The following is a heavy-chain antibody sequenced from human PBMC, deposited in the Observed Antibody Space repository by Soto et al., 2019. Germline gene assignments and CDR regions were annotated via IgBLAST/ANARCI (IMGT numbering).Heavy chain of an antibody. J-gene: IGHJ5*02. CDR1: GGSISSYY. CDR2: IYYSGST. D-gene: IGHD3-10*01. Sequence: QVQLQESGPGLVKPSETLSLTCTVSGGSISSYYWSWIRQPPGKGLEWIGYIYYSGSTNYNPSLKCRVTISVDTSKNQFSLKLSSVTAADTAVYYCARDSLVRGVITWGQGTLVTVSS. CDR3: ARDSLVRGVIT. V-gene: IGHV4-59*01.